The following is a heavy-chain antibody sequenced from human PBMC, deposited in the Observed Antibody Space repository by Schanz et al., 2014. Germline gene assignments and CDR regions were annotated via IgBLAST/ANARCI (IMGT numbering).Heavy chain of an antibody. CDR3: ARGTDWNLHY. J-gene: IGHJ4*02. CDR1: GFTFGSYG. CDR2: LSGSGGST. Sequence: EVQLVESGGGLVKPGGSLRLSCAASGFTFGSYGMSWVRQAPGKGLEWVSALSGSGGSTYYADSVKGRFTISRDNSKNTLYLQMNSLRAGDTAVYYCARGTDWNLHYWGQGALVTVSS. D-gene: IGHD1-1*01. V-gene: IGHV3-23*04.